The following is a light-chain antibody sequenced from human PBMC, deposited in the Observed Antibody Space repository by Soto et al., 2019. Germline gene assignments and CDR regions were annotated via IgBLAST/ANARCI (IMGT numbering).Light chain of an antibody. CDR2: DVN. J-gene: IGLJ1*01. CDR1: SSDVGGYNS. CDR3: SSYTSSSTLV. V-gene: IGLV2-14*03. Sequence: QSVLAQPAPVSGSPGQSIAISCTGTSSDVGGYNSVSWYQHHPGKAPKLMIYDVNYRPSGISDRFSGSKSGNTASLTISGLQAEDEADYYCSSYTSSSTLVFGTGTKVTVL.